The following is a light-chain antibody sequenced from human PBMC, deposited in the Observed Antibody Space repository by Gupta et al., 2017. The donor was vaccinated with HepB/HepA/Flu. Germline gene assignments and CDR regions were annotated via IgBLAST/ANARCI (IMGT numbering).Light chain of an antibody. V-gene: IGKV1-9*01. CDR1: QAISRY. Sequence: DIHLTQSPYFLSASVGDRVTITCRASQAISRYLAWYQQKPGKAPKLLIYSASTVKSGVPSRFSGSGFGTEFTLTLSSRQPEDFATYYCQQGYSSPYTFGHGTXVDIK. CDR2: SAS. CDR3: QQGYSSPYT. J-gene: IGKJ3*01.